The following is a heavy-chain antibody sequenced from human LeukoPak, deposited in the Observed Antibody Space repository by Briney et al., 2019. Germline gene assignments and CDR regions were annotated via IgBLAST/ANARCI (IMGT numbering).Heavy chain of an antibody. CDR2: ISYDGSNK. Sequence: PGGSLRLSCAASGFTFSSYAMHWVRQAPGKGLEWVAVISYDGSNKYYADSVKGRFTISRDNSKNTLYLQMNSLRAEDTAVYYCAKDGGGYYPHYYYYMDVWGKGTTVTVSS. V-gene: IGHV3-30*04. CDR3: AKDGGGYYPHYYYYMDV. D-gene: IGHD3-22*01. CDR1: GFTFSSYA. J-gene: IGHJ6*03.